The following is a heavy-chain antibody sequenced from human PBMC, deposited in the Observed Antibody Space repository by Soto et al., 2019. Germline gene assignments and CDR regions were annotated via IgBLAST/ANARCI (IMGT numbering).Heavy chain of an antibody. V-gene: IGHV3-74*01. CDR3: ARAMTSVGAAAKGDF. CDR1: GFTFNTHW. CDR2: INSDGSIT. J-gene: IGHJ4*02. Sequence: PGGSLRLSCAASGFTFNTHWMHWVRQAPGKGLVWVSRINSDGSITDYADSVKGRFSISRDNPRNTLYLRMNSLSPEDTAVYYCARAMTSVGAAAKGDFWGQGTLVTVSS. D-gene: IGHD1-26*01.